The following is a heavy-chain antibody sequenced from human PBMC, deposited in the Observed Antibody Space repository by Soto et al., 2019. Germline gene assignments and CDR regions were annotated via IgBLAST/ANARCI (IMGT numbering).Heavy chain of an antibody. CDR2: ISSDETIV. D-gene: IGHD1-26*01. Sequence: GGSLRLSCEGVGYTFIGYGMIWVRKAPGKGLECVSYISSDETIVNYADSVKGRFTISRDSAKNSLFLQMNSLRDEDTAVYYCVRGGGVGTTWGYYWGQGAQVTVS. V-gene: IGHV3-48*02. J-gene: IGHJ4*02. CDR1: GYTFIGYG. CDR3: VRGGGVGTTWGYY.